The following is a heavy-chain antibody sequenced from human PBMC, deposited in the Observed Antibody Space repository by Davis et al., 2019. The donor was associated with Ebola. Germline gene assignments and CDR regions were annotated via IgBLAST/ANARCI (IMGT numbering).Heavy chain of an antibody. Sequence: PAGSLRLSCAASGFTSSSYNMNCVRQAPGKGLGWISYISGGSITIYYADSVKGRFTVSRDNAKSSLYLQMNGLTDEDTAVYFCARDFEPRNSAFWGQGTLVTVSS. V-gene: IGHV3-48*02. CDR2: ISGGSITI. J-gene: IGHJ4*02. D-gene: IGHD3-9*01. CDR1: GFTSSSYN. CDR3: ARDFEPRNSAF.